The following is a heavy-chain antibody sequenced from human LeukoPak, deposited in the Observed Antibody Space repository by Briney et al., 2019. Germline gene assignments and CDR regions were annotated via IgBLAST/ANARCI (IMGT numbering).Heavy chain of an antibody. D-gene: IGHD2-15*01. J-gene: IGHJ2*01. CDR1: GGSISSYY. V-gene: IGHV4-59*08. CDR2: IYYSGST. CDR3: ARRVRAYCSGGSGYDDWYFDL. Sequence: SETLSLTCSVSGGSISSYYWSWIRQPPGKGLECIGYIYYSGSTNYNPSLKSRVTISVDTSKNHFSLNLSPVTAADTAVYYGARRVRAYCSGGSGYDDWYFDLWGRGTLVTVSS.